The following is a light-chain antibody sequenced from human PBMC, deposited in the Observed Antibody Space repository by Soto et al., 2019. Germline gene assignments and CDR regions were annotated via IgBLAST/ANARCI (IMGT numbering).Light chain of an antibody. Sequence: EIVMTQSRATLSVSPGERATHSCRASQSVNSNLAWYQQKPGQAPRLLIYGASTRATGIPARFSGSGSGTEFTLTISRLQSEDFAVYYCQQYNNWPPSTFGQGTKLEIK. CDR2: GAS. CDR3: QQYNNWPPST. CDR1: QSVNSN. J-gene: IGKJ2*01. V-gene: IGKV3-15*01.